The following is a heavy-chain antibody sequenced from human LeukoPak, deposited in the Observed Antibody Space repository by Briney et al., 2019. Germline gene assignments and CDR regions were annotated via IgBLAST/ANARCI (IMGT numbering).Heavy chain of an antibody. V-gene: IGHV3-74*01. Sequence: GGSLRLSCAASGFTFSSYWMHWVRQAPGKGLVWVSRINSDGSSTSYADSVKGRFTISRDNSKNTLSLQMNSLRAEDTAVYYCAKDSHYGDPFDYWGQGTLVTVSS. CDR1: GFTFSSYW. CDR2: INSDGSST. CDR3: AKDSHYGDPFDY. D-gene: IGHD4-17*01. J-gene: IGHJ4*02.